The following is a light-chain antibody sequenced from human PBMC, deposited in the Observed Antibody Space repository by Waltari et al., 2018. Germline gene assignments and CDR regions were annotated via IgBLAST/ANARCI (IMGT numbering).Light chain of an antibody. Sequence: DIQMTQSPSTLSASVGDRVTITCRASQSVSFWMAWYQQKPGKAPKLLIHKASSLESGVPSRFSGSGSGTEFTLTISSLQPEDFATYYCQQYNRYWTFGQGTKVEI. V-gene: IGKV1-5*03. J-gene: IGKJ1*01. CDR2: KAS. CDR3: QQYNRYWT. CDR1: QSVSFW.